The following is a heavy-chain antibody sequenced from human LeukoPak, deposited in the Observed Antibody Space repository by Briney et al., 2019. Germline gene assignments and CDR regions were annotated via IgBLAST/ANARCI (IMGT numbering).Heavy chain of an antibody. J-gene: IGHJ5*02. CDR3: ARGQYDYVWGSYRFNWFDP. V-gene: IGHV4-39*07. CDR1: GGSISSSSSY. CDR2: IYYSGSS. D-gene: IGHD3-16*02. Sequence: PSETLSLTCSVSGGSISSSSSYWGWIRQPPGKGLEWIGSIYYSGSSFDNPALKSRVTISVDTSKNQFSRKLSSVTAADTAVYYCARGQYDYVWGSYRFNWFDPWGQGTLVTVSS.